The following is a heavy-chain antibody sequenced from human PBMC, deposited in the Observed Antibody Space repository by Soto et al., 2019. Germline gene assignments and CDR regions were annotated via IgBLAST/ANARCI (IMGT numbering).Heavy chain of an antibody. CDR2: ISWNSGSI. V-gene: IGHV3-9*01. CDR3: AKEANGSGRGYFDY. CDR1: GFTFDDYA. J-gene: IGHJ4*02. Sequence: EVQLVESGGGLVQPGRSLRLSCAASGFTFDDYAMHWVRQAPGKGLEWVSGISWNSGSIGYADSVKGRFTISRDNAKNSLYLQMNSLRAEDTALYYCAKEANGSGRGYFDYWGQGTLVTVSS. D-gene: IGHD2-15*01.